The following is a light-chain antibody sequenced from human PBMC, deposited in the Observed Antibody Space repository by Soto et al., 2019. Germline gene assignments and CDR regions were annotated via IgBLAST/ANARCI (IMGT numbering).Light chain of an antibody. Sequence: QSALTQPASVSGSPGQSITFSCTGTSSDVGSYNLVSWYQQHPGKAPKLMIYEDTKRPSGVSNRFSGSKSGNTASLTISGLQAEDEADYYCCSYAGSSAWVFGGGTKLTVL. CDR1: SSDVGSYNL. CDR2: EDT. J-gene: IGLJ3*02. CDR3: CSYAGSSAWV. V-gene: IGLV2-23*01.